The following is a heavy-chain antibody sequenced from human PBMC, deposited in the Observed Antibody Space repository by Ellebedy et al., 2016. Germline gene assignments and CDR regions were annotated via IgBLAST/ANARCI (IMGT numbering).Heavy chain of an antibody. D-gene: IGHD3-10*01. CDR1: GYTFTGYY. Sequence: ASVKVSCXASGYTFTGYYMHWVRQAPGQGLEWMGWINPNSGGTNYAQKFQGRVTMTRDTSISTAYMELSRLRSYDTAVYYCARDQGVGGPNDYWGQGTLVTVSS. V-gene: IGHV1-2*02. CDR2: INPNSGGT. J-gene: IGHJ4*02. CDR3: ARDQGVGGPNDY.